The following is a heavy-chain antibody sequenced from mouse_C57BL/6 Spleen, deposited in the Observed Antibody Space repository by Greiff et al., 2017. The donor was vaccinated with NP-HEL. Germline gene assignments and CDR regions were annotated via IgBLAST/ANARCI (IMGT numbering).Heavy chain of an antibody. V-gene: IGHV1-81*01. Sequence: QVQLKQSGAELARPGASVKLSCKASGYTFTSYGISWVKQRTGQGLEWIGEIYPRSGNTYYNEKFKGKATLTADKSSSTAYMELRSLTSEDSAVYFCARRATTVVASFDYWGQGTTLTVSS. CDR1: GYTFTSYG. J-gene: IGHJ2*01. D-gene: IGHD1-1*01. CDR2: IYPRSGNT. CDR3: ARRATTVVASFDY.